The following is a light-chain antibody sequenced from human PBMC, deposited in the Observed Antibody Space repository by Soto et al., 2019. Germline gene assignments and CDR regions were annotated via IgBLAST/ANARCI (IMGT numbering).Light chain of an antibody. V-gene: IGLV2-14*03. Sequence: QSALTQPAFVSGSPGQSITISCTGTSSDVGGYNYVSWSQQHPGKAPKLLISEVSNRPSGVSNRFSGSKSGNTASLTISGLQADDEADYYCSSYTASSTLLFGTGTKLTVL. J-gene: IGLJ1*01. CDR3: SSYTASSTLL. CDR2: EVS. CDR1: SSDVGGYNY.